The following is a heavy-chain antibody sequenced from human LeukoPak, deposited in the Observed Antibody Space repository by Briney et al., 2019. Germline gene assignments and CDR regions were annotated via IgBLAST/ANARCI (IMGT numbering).Heavy chain of an antibody. D-gene: IGHD2-8*01. CDR2: IYYSGST. Sequence: SETLSLTCTVSGGSISSSSYYWGWIRQPPGKGLEWIGSIYYSGSTYYNPSLKSRVTISVDTSKNQFSLKLSSVTAADTAVYYCARRKNGAFDIWGQGTMVTVSS. V-gene: IGHV4-39*07. J-gene: IGHJ3*02. CDR1: GGSISSSSYY. CDR3: ARRKNGAFDI.